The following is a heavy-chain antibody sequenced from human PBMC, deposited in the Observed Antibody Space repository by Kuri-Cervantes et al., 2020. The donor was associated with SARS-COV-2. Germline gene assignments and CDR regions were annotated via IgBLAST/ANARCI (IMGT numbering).Heavy chain of an antibody. J-gene: IGHJ4*02. CDR3: ARGQWGLPFDY. CDR2: VNHNGGA. CDR1: GGSLSGSY. Sequence: SETLSLTCAIYGGSLSGSYWSWIRQSPGKRLEWIGEVNHNGGANYNPSLKSRVTISVDTSKNQFSLKLSSVTAADTAVYYCARGQWGLPFDYWGQGTLVTVSS. V-gene: IGHV4-34*01. D-gene: IGHD1-26*01.